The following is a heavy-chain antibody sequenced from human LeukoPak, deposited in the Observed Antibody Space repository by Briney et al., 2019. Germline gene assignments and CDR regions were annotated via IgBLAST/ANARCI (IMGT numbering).Heavy chain of an antibody. V-gene: IGHV1-8*01. CDR3: ASSGVQDDAFDI. J-gene: IGHJ3*02. Sequence: ASVKVSCKASGYTFTSYDINWVRQATGQGLEWMGWMNPNSGNTGYAQKFQGRVTMTRNTSISTAYIELSSPRSEDTAVYYCASSGVQDDAFDIWGQGTMVTVSS. D-gene: IGHD3-10*01. CDR2: MNPNSGNT. CDR1: GYTFTSYD.